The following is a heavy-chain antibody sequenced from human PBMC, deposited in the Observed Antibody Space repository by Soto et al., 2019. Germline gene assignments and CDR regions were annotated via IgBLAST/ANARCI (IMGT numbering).Heavy chain of an antibody. CDR3: ARAPPRYDYVWGSYVVYFDY. V-gene: IGHV4-30-4*01. CDR2: IYYSGST. J-gene: IGHJ4*02. D-gene: IGHD3-16*01. CDR1: GGSISSGDYY. Sequence: PSEPLSLTCTVSGGSISSGDYYWSRIRQPPGKGLEWIGYIYYSGSTYYNPSLKSRVTISVDTSKNQFSLKLSSVTAADTAVYYCARAPPRYDYVWGSYVVYFDYWGQGTLVTVSS.